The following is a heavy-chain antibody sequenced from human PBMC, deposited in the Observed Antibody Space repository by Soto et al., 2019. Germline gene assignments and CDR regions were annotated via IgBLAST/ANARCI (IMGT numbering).Heavy chain of an antibody. CDR3: ARERIVVVLLYYYYGMDV. V-gene: IGHV3-30-3*01. J-gene: IGHJ6*02. D-gene: IGHD2-2*01. CDR1: GFTFSSYA. Sequence: GGSLRLSCAASGFTFSSYAMHWVRQAPGKGLEWVAVISYDGSNKYYADSVKGRFTISRDNSKNTLYLQMNSLRAEDTAVYYCARERIVVVLLYYYYGMDVWGQGTTVTVSS. CDR2: ISYDGSNK.